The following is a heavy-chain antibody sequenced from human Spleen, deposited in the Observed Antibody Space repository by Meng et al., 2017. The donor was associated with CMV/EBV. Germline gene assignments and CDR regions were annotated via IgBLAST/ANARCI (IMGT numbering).Heavy chain of an antibody. CDR2: ITANGGTT. Sequence: FTFDSYAMHWVRQAPGRGLEWVSVITANGGTTFYSDSVKGRFSISRDNSKNTLYLQMIGLRAEDAAVYYCAKDRHYYGSGTYYNGPEFWGQGTLVTVS. J-gene: IGHJ4*02. V-gene: IGHV3-23*01. CDR1: FTFDSYA. CDR3: AKDRHYYGSGTYYNGPEF. D-gene: IGHD3-10*01.